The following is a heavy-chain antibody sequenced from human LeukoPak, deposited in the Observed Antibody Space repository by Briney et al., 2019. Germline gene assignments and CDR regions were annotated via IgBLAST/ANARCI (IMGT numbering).Heavy chain of an antibody. J-gene: IGHJ4*02. V-gene: IGHV3-53*01. CDR1: GFTVSSNY. D-gene: IGHD3-9*01. CDR2: IYSGGST. CDR3: ATNYDILTGYLDY. Sequence: GGSLRLSCAASGFTVSSNYMSWVRQAPGKGLEWFSVIYSGGSTDYADSVKGRFIISRDNSKNTLYLQMNSLRAEDTAVYYCATNYDILTGYLDYWGQGTLVTVSS.